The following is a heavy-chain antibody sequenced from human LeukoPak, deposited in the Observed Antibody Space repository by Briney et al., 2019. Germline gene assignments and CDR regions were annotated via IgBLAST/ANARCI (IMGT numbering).Heavy chain of an antibody. D-gene: IGHD6-13*01. Sequence: GGSLRLSCAASGFTFSSYWMSWVRQAPGKGLEWVANIKQDGSEKYYVDSVKGRFTISRDNAKNSLYLQMNSLRAEDTAVYYCARDPPGLWRSWFDDYWGQGTLVTVSS. CDR2: IKQDGSEK. V-gene: IGHV3-7*01. CDR3: ARDPPGLWRSWFDDY. CDR1: GFTFSSYW. J-gene: IGHJ4*02.